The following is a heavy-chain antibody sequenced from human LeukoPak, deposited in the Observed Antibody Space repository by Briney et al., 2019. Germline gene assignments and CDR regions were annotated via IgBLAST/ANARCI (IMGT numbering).Heavy chain of an antibody. D-gene: IGHD6-19*01. Sequence: GASVKVSCKASGGTFSSYAISWVRQAPGQGLEWMGGIIPIFGTANYAQKFQGRVTITADESTSTAYMELSSLRSEDTAVYYCASFIGSGWFPHDAFDIWGQGTMVTVSS. V-gene: IGHV1-69*13. CDR1: GGTFSSYA. CDR3: ASFIGSGWFPHDAFDI. CDR2: IIPIFGTA. J-gene: IGHJ3*02.